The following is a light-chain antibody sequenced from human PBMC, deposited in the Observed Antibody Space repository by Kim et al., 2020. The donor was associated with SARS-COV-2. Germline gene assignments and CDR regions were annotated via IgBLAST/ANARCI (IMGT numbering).Light chain of an antibody. V-gene: IGKV3-20*01. J-gene: IGKJ5*01. CDR3: QQYTNSPIT. Sequence: EIVLTQSPGTLSLSRGESATLSCRASQTIDNNYLAWYQHKSGQTPRLLIYGASSRATGVSDRFRGSGSGTDFTLTISRLEPEDVAVFYCQQYTNSPITFGQGTRLEIK. CDR2: GAS. CDR1: QTIDNNY.